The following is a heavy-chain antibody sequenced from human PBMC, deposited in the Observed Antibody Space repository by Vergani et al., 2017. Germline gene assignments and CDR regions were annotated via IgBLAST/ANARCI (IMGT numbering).Heavy chain of an antibody. Sequence: EVQLVESGGGLVQPGGSLRLSCAASGFTFSSYSMNWVRQAPGKGLEWVSYISSSSSTIYYADSLKGRFTISRDNAKNSLYLQMNSLRAEDTAVYYCARDFTVTGGGHFDYWGQGTLVTVSS. CDR1: GFTFSSYS. V-gene: IGHV3-48*04. CDR3: ARDFTVTGGGHFDY. J-gene: IGHJ4*02. CDR2: ISSSSSTI. D-gene: IGHD4-17*01.